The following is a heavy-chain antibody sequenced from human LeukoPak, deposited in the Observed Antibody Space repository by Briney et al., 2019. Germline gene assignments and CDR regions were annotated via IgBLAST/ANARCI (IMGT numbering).Heavy chain of an antibody. CDR1: GFTFSSYS. Sequence: GGSLRLSCAASGFTFSSYSMNWVRQAPGKGLEWVSSISSSSSYIYYADSVKGRFTISRDNAKNSLYLQMNSLRAEDTALYHCAKDIMHYYDSSGYSKGAFDIWGQGTMVTVSS. D-gene: IGHD3-22*01. V-gene: IGHV3-21*04. J-gene: IGHJ3*02. CDR2: ISSSSSYI. CDR3: AKDIMHYYDSSGYSKGAFDI.